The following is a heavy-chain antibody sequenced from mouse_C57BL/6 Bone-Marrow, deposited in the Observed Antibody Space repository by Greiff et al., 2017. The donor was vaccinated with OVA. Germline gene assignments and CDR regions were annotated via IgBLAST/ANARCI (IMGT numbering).Heavy chain of an antibody. CDR3: ARKGELGRNYFDY. J-gene: IGHJ2*01. CDR2: INPSTGGT. D-gene: IGHD4-1*01. CDR1: GYSFTGYY. Sequence: VQLKESGPELVKPGASVKISCKASGYSFTGYYMNWVKQSPEKSLEWIGEINPSTGGTTYNQKFKAKATLTVDKSSSTAYMQLKSLTSEDSAVYYCARKGELGRNYFDYWGQGTTLTVSS. V-gene: IGHV1-42*01.